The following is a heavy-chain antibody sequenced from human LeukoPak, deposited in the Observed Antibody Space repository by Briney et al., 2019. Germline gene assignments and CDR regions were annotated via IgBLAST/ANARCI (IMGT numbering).Heavy chain of an antibody. D-gene: IGHD3-22*01. V-gene: IGHV1-46*01. CDR1: GYTFTSYY. CDR2: INPSGGST. Sequence: ASVKVSCKASGYTFTSYYMHWVRQAPGQGLEWMGIINPSGGSTSYAQKFQGRVTMTRDTSTSTVYMELSSLRSEDTAVYYCARNERTYYYDSSGIGVSDYWGQGTLVTVSS. CDR3: ARNERTYYYDSSGIGVSDY. J-gene: IGHJ4*02.